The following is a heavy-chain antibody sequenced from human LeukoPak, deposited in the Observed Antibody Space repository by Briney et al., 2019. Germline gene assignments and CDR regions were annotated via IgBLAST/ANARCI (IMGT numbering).Heavy chain of an antibody. D-gene: IGHD3-3*01. CDR2: ISWNSGSI. CDR1: GFTFDDYA. J-gene: IGHJ4*02. V-gene: IGHV3-9*01. CDR3: AREGGTIFDY. Sequence: PGRSLRLSCAASGFTFDDYAMHWVRQAPGKGLEWVSGISWNSGSIGYADSVKGRFTISRDNAKNSLYLQMNSLRAEDTAVYYCAREGGTIFDYWGQGTLVTVSS.